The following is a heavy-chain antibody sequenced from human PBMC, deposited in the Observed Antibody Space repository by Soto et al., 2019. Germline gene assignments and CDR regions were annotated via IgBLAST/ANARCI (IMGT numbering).Heavy chain of an antibody. D-gene: IGHD6-19*01. CDR1: GGTFSSYA. CDR3: ATVAGSSNLYYYYYGMDV. CDR2: IIPIFGTA. Sequence: QVQLVQSGAEVKKPGSSVKVSCKASGGTFSSYAISWVRQASGQGLEWMGGIIPIFGTANYAQKFQGRVTITADESTSTAYMELSSLRSEDTAVYYCATVAGSSNLYYYYYGMDVWGQGTTVTVSS. J-gene: IGHJ6*02. V-gene: IGHV1-69*01.